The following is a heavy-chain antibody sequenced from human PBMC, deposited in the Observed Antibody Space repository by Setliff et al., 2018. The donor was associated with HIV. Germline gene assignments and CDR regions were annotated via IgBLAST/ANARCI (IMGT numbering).Heavy chain of an antibody. V-gene: IGHV4-31*03. CDR1: GGSISSGGYY. D-gene: IGHD7-27*01. CDR2: IYYSGTT. Sequence: PSETLSLTCTVSGGSISSGGYYWSWIRQHPGKGLEWIGYIYYSGTTHYNPSLKSRVFISVDTSKNQFSLKLSSVTAADTAVYYCARQPSWGSIDYWGQGTLGTVSS. J-gene: IGHJ4*02. CDR3: ARQPSWGSIDY.